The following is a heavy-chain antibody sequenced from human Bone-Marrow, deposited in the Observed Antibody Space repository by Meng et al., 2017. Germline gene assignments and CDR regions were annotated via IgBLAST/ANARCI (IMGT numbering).Heavy chain of an antibody. CDR1: GFTFSSYG. CDR3: ARDDCSGGSCYFDAFDI. D-gene: IGHD2-15*01. V-gene: IGHV3-33*01. CDR2: IWYDGSNK. Sequence: GESLKISCAASGFTFSSYGMHWVRQAPGKGLEWVAVIWYDGSNKYYADSVKGRFTISRDNSKNTLYLQMNSLRAEDTAVYYCARDDCSGGSCYFDAFDIWGQGTMVTVSS. J-gene: IGHJ3*02.